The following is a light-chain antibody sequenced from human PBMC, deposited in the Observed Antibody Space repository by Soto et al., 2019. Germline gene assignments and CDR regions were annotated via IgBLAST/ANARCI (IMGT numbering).Light chain of an antibody. V-gene: IGLV2-14*01. Sequence: QSALTQPASVSVSPGQSITISCTGTSSDVGNYNYVSWYQQHPGKAPKLMIYEVSNRPSGVSNRFSGSKSGNTASLTISGLQAEDEADYYCSSYTSSTDYVFGAGTKVTVL. CDR1: SSDVGNYNY. CDR2: EVS. J-gene: IGLJ1*01. CDR3: SSYTSSTDYV.